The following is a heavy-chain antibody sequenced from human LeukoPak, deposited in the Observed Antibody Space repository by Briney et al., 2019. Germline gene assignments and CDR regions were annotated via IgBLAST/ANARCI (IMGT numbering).Heavy chain of an antibody. CDR1: GYTFTGYY. V-gene: IGHV1-46*01. J-gene: IGHJ4*02. D-gene: IGHD3-10*01. CDR2: INPSGGST. CDR3: ARDLNYYGSGSYILPLDY. Sequence: ASVKVSCKASGYTFTGYYMHWVRQAPGQGLEWMGIINPSGGSTSYAQKFQGRVTMTRDTSTSTVYMELSSLRSEDTAVYYCARDLNYYGSGSYILPLDYWGQGTLVTVSS.